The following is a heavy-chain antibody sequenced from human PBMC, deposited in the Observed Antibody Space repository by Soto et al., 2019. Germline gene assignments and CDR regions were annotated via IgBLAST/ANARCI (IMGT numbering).Heavy chain of an antibody. CDR2: ISGSGGST. CDR3: AKARAQYYDFWSGYPVDY. Sequence: PGGSLRLSCAASGFTFSSYAMSWVRQAPGKGLEWVSAISGSGGSTYYADSVKGRFTISRDNSKNTLYLQMNSLRAEDTAVYYCAKARAQYYDFWSGYPVDYWGQGTRVTVAS. D-gene: IGHD3-3*01. V-gene: IGHV3-23*01. CDR1: GFTFSSYA. J-gene: IGHJ4*02.